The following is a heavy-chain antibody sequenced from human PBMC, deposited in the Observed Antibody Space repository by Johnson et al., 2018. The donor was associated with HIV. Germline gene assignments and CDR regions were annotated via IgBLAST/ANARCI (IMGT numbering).Heavy chain of an antibody. V-gene: IGHV3-49*03. D-gene: IGHD2-15*01. J-gene: IGHJ3*02. CDR1: GFNFGDYA. Sequence: VQLVESGGGLIQPGGSLRLSCTASGFNFGDYAMSWFRQAPGKGLQWVGFIRSKAYGGTTDYAAPVTGRLTISRDDSKNTLYLQMNSLKTEDTAVYYCTTDPSGWDAFDIWGQGTMVTVSS. CDR2: IRSKAYGGTT. CDR3: TTDPSGWDAFDI.